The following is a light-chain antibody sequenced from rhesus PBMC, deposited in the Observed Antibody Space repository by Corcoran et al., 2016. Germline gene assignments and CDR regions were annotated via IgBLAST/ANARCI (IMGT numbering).Light chain of an antibody. CDR3: QQHNSYPWT. CDR1: QGISSY. J-gene: IGKJ1*01. V-gene: IGKV1-25*01. CDR2: AAS. Sequence: DIQMTQSPSSLSASVGDRVTITCRASQGISSYLAWSQQQPGKAPKLLIYAASTLQSGVPSRFSGSGSGTDFTLTISSLQPEDFATYYCQQHNSYPWTFGQGTKVEIK.